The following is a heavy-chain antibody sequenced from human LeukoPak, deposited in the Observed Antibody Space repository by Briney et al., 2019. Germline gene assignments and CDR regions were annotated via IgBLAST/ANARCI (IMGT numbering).Heavy chain of an antibody. Sequence: GGSLRLSCAASGFTFSGSAMHWVRQASGKGLEWVGRIRSKANSYATAYAASVKGRFTISRDDSKNTAYLQMNSLKTEDTAVYYCTIAAAGQTVAYYFDYWGQGTLVTVSS. J-gene: IGHJ4*02. V-gene: IGHV3-73*01. CDR1: GFTFSGSA. D-gene: IGHD6-13*01. CDR3: TIAAAGQTVAYYFDY. CDR2: IRSKANSYAT.